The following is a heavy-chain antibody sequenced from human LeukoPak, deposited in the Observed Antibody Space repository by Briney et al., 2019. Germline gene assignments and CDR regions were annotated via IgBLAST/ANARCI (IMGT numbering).Heavy chain of an antibody. Sequence: SETLPLTCTVSGGSISSYYWSWIRQPPGKGLEWIGYIYYSGSTNYNPSLKSRVTISVDTSKNQFSLKLSSVTAADTAVYYCARRAVRNGGNSVGFDPWGQGTLVTVSS. V-gene: IGHV4-59*01. J-gene: IGHJ5*02. CDR2: IYYSGST. CDR3: ARRAVRNGGNSVGFDP. CDR1: GGSISSYY. D-gene: IGHD4-23*01.